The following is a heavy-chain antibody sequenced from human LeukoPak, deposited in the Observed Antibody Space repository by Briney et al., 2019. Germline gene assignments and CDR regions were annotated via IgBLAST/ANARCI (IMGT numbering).Heavy chain of an antibody. CDR3: SRGEGDDY. CDR2: INGDESEK. Sequence: PGGSLRLSCAASGFTFSSYWMSWVRQAPGKGLEWVANINGDESEKYYVDSVKARFTISRDNAKNSLYLQMNSLRADDTAIYYCSRGEGDDYWGQGTLVTVSS. J-gene: IGHJ4*02. D-gene: IGHD3-10*01. V-gene: IGHV3-7*01. CDR1: GFTFSSYW.